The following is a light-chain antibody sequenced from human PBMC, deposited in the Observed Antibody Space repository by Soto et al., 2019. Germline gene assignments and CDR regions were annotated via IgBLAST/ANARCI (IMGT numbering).Light chain of an antibody. CDR3: QQRSNWPWT. CDR2: DAS. CDR1: QSVSSSY. Sequence: EIVLTQSPDTLSLSPWERATVWCRASQSVSSSYLAWYQQKPGQPPRLLIYDASNRATGIPARFSGSGSGTDFTLTISSLEPEDFAVYYCQQRSNWPWTFGQGTKVDIK. J-gene: IGKJ1*01. V-gene: IGKV3D-20*02.